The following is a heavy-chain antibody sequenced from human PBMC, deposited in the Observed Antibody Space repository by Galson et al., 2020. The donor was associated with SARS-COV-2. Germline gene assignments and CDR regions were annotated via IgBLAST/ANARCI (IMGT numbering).Heavy chain of an antibody. CDR2: ISSGGTST. D-gene: IGHD6-19*01. V-gene: IGHV3-23*01. Sequence: LSLTCAASGFTSSSYGMTWVRQAPGRGLEWVSSISSGGTSTYYADSVQGRCTISRDNSKNTVYLQMDSLRADDTAIYYCAKSISGWYWPAPYWGHGTLVTVSS. CDR1: GFTSSSYG. CDR3: AKSISGWYWPAPY. J-gene: IGHJ4*03.